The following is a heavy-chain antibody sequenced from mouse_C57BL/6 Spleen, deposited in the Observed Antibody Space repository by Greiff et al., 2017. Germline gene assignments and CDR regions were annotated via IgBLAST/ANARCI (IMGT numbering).Heavy chain of an antibody. CDR1: GYTFTSYW. D-gene: IGHD1-1*01. Sequence: QVQLQQPGAELVKPGASVTMSCKASGYTFTSYWLPWVKQRPGQGLEWIGDIYPGSGSTNYNEKFKSKATLTVDTSSSTAYMQLSSLTSEDSAVYYGARRTTVVSYYFDYWGQGTTLTVAS. CDR3: ARRTTVVSYYFDY. V-gene: IGHV1-55*01. CDR2: IYPGSGST. J-gene: IGHJ2*01.